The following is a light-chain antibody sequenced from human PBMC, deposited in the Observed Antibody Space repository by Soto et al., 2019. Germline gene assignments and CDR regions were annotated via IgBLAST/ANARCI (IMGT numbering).Light chain of an antibody. J-gene: IGKJ4*01. CDR3: QQYNDWPPELT. Sequence: EIVMTQSPGTLSVSPGERATLSCRSIQSVSSSLAWYQHKPGQAPRLLMYGASTRATGIPARFSGSGSGTDFTLTISSLQSEDFAVYYCQQYNDWPPELTFGGGTKVDIK. CDR2: GAS. CDR1: QSVSSS. V-gene: IGKV3-15*01.